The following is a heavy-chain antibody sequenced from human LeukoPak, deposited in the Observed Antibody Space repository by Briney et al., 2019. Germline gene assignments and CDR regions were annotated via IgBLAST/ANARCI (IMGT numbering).Heavy chain of an antibody. J-gene: IGHJ4*02. D-gene: IGHD6-19*01. CDR3: ARLGSGWYGEDY. CDR1: GGSISSYY. V-gene: IGHV4-59*08. CDR2: IYYSGST. Sequence: PSETLSLTCTVPGGSISSYYWNWIRQPPGKGLEWIGSIYYSGSTNYNPSLKSRVTISVDTSKNQFSLKLSSVTAADTAVYYCARLGSGWYGEDYWGQGTLVTVSS.